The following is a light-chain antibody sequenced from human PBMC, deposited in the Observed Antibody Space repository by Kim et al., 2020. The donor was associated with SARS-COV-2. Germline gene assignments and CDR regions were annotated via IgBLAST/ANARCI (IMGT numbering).Light chain of an antibody. V-gene: IGKV1-12*01. Sequence: IQMTQSPSSVSASVGDRVTISCRASRRVDTYLIWYQQSPGKVPKLLIHDASHLQGGVPSRFSGSGSGTDFTLTINNLQPEDSAVYYCQQANTLPPTFGGGTKVDIK. CDR3: QQANTLPPT. CDR2: DAS. CDR1: RRVDTY. J-gene: IGKJ4*01.